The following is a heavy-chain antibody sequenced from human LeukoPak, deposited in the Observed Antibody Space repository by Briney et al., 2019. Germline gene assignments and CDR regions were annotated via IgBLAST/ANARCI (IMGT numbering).Heavy chain of an antibody. V-gene: IGHV4-61*10. D-gene: IGHD2-21*01. CDR2: IYYSGST. CDR1: GNSISSGDNY. CDR3: ARDLLLGAFDI. J-gene: IGHJ3*02. Sequence: SETLSLTCTVSGNSISSGDNYWSWIRQPAGKGLEWIGYIYYSGSTNYNPSLKSRVTISVDTSKNQFSLKLSSVTAADTAVYYCARDLLLGAFDIWGQGTMVTVSS.